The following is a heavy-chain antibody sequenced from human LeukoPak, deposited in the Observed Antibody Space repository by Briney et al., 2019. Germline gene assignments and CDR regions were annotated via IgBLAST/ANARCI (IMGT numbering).Heavy chain of an antibody. V-gene: IGHV3-48*01. CDR3: ARSWELRAFDI. J-gene: IGHJ3*02. Sequence: GGSLRLSCAASGFTFSSYSMNWVRQAPGKGLEWVSYISSSSSTIYYADSVKGRFTISRDNAKNSLYLQMNSLRAEDTAVYYCARSWELRAFDIWGQGTMVTVSS. CDR2: ISSSSSTI. D-gene: IGHD1-26*01. CDR1: GFTFSSYS.